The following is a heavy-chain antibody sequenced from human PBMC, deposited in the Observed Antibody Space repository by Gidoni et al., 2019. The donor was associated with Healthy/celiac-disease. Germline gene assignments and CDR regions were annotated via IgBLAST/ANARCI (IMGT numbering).Heavy chain of an antibody. D-gene: IGHD3-16*01. CDR3: ARVGAGDLGSYWYFDL. J-gene: IGHJ2*01. CDR2: IYYSGST. Sequence: QVQLQESGPGLVKPSETLSLTCTVSGGSISSYYWSWIRQPPGKGLEWIGYIYYSGSTNYNPSLKSRVTISVDTSKNQFSLKLSSVTAADTAVYYCARVGAGDLGSYWYFDLWGRGTLVTVSS. V-gene: IGHV4-59*01. CDR1: GGSISSYY.